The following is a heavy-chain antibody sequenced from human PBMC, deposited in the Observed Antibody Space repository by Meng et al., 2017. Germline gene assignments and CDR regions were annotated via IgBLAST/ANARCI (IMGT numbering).Heavy chain of an antibody. V-gene: IGHV1-18*01. CDR1: GYTLSSDG. CDR2: INVNSGIT. CDR3: ATRGNPYLNC. J-gene: IGHJ4*02. Sequence: QGQVVQSGAVVKKPGASVKVSCDTSGYTLSSDGFAWVRQTPEQGLEWLGWINVNSGITNYAQKFQGRVTMTTDTSTRTGYMELTSLTSDDTATYYCATRGNPYLNCWGQGTLVTVSS.